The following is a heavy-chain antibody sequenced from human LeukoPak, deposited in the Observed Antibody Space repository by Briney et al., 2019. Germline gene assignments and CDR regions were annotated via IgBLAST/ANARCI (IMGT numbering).Heavy chain of an antibody. CDR1: GFTFSSYS. Sequence: GGSLRLSCAASGFTFSSYSMNWVRQAPGKGLEWVSSISSSSSYMYYADSVKGRFTISRDDSTNTLYLQMNSLKSEDTAVYYCTTYGSGRKFDYWGQGILVTVSS. CDR3: TTYGSGRKFDY. V-gene: IGHV3-21*03. J-gene: IGHJ4*02. CDR2: ISSSSSYM. D-gene: IGHD3-10*01.